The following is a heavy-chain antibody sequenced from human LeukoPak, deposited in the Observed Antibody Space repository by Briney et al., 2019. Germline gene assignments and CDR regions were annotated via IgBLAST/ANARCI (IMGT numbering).Heavy chain of an antibody. J-gene: IGHJ6*02. CDR3: ARDPSSRPSGSYYSYYYGMDV. V-gene: IGHV1-2*02. CDR1: GYTFTGYY. D-gene: IGHD1-26*01. CDR2: INPNSGGT. Sequence: ASVKVSCKASGYTFTGYYMHWVRQAPGQGLEWMGWINPNSGGTNYAQKFQGRVTMTRDTSISTAYMELSRLRSDDTAVYYCARDPSSRPSGSYYSYYYGMDVWGLGTTVTVSS.